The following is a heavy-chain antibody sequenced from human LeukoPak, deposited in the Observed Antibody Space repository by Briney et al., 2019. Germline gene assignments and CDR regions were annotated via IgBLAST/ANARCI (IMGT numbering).Heavy chain of an antibody. CDR2: IRYDGSNK. CDR3: AKDRYQLLNYFDY. V-gene: IGHV3-30*02. CDR1: GFTFSSYG. J-gene: IGHJ4*02. D-gene: IGHD2-2*01. Sequence: HPGGSLRLSCAASGFTFSSYGMHWVRQAPGKGLEWVAFIRYDGSNKYYADSAKGRFTISRDNSKNTLYLQMNSLRAEDTAVYYCAKDRYQLLNYFDYWGQGTLVTVSS.